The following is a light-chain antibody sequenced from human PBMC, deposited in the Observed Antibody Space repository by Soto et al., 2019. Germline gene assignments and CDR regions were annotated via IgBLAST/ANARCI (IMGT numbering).Light chain of an antibody. V-gene: IGLV2-11*01. J-gene: IGLJ1*01. CDR2: DVS. CDR1: SSDIGGYNF. CDR3: CSYAGSYTYV. Sequence: QSVLTQPASVSGSPGQSITISCTGTSSDIGGYNFVSWYHQHPGKAPKLMIYDVSKRPSGVPDRFSGSKSGNTASLTISGLQAEDETDYYCCSYAGSYTYVFGTGTRSPS.